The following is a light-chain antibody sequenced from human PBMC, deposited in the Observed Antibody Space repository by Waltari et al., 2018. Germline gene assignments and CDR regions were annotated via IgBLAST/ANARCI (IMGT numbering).Light chain of an antibody. J-gene: IGKJ1*01. Sequence: DIVLTQSPGTLSLSPGERATLSCRASQNIGRDLVWYQQKPGQAPRLLIYEASRTATGIPDRFSGSGSGTDFSLSISRLEPEDFAVYYCQNHERLPATFGQGTKVEIK. CDR2: EAS. CDR3: QNHERLPAT. CDR1: QNIGRD. V-gene: IGKV3-20*01.